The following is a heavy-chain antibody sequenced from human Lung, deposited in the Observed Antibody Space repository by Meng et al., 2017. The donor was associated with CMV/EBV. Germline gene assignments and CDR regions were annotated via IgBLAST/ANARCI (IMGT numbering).Heavy chain of an antibody. Sequence: GGSLRLXCAASGFTFSRYDMHWVRQAPGKGLEWVAFMRHDGSNHYYADSVKGRFTISRDNSKNTLYLKMNSLRAEDTAVYYCAKFLSWEPDDAFDIWGQGTMXTVSS. D-gene: IGHD1-26*01. CDR2: MRHDGSNH. J-gene: IGHJ3*02. V-gene: IGHV3-30*02. CDR1: GFTFSRYD. CDR3: AKFLSWEPDDAFDI.